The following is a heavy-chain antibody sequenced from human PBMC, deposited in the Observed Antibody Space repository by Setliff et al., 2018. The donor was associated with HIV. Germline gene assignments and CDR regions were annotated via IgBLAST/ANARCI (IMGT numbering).Heavy chain of an antibody. J-gene: IGHJ4*02. D-gene: IGHD4-17*01. CDR2: INSASGGT. CDR1: GYTFTDYY. Sequence: ASVKVSRKASGYTFTDYYIHWVRQAPGQGLEWMGWINSASGGTYYAQNFQGRVTMTRDTSINTAYMELSRLRSDDTAVYYCARDDHGDPFDYWGQGTLVTVSS. V-gene: IGHV1-2*02. CDR3: ARDDHGDPFDY.